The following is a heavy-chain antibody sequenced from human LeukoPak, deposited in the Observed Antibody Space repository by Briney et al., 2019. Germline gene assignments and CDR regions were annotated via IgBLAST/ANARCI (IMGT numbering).Heavy chain of an antibody. CDR2: ISFSGSTI. J-gene: IGHJ4*02. V-gene: IGHV3-11*01. Sequence: PGGSLRLSCAASGFIFSDYYMSWIRQAPRKGLEWVSYISFSGSTIQSADSVKGRFTISRDNSKNTLYLQMNSPRAEDTAVYYCAKIAAAGNFNDYWGQGTLVTVSS. D-gene: IGHD6-13*01. CDR3: AKIAAAGNFNDY. CDR1: GFIFSDYY.